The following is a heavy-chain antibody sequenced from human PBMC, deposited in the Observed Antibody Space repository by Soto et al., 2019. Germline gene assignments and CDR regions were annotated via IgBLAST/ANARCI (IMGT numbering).Heavy chain of an antibody. CDR3: ARRGFTNVDPELVRRPRGENWFDP. D-gene: IGHD6-13*01. CDR2: INHSGST. V-gene: IGHV4-34*01. J-gene: IGHJ5*02. Sequence: SETLSLTCAVYGGSFSGYYWSWIRQPPGKGLEWIGEINHSGSTNYNPSLKSRVTISVDTSKNQFSLKLSSVTAADTAVYYCARRGFTNVDPELVRRPRGENWFDPWGQGTLVTVSS. CDR1: GGSFSGYY.